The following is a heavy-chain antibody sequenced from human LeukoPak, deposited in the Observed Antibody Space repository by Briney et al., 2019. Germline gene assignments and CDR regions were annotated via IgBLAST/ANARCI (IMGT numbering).Heavy chain of an antibody. J-gene: IGHJ4*02. CDR3: SSYTAIGY. Sequence: GGSLRLSCAASGFTFSNYAMTWVRQAPGKGLEWVSGTSGSGGSTYYADSVKGRFTISRDNAKNSLYLQMSSLRTEDTAVYYCSSYTAIGYWGQGTLVTVSS. V-gene: IGHV3-23*01. D-gene: IGHD5-24*01. CDR2: TSGSGGST. CDR1: GFTFSNYA.